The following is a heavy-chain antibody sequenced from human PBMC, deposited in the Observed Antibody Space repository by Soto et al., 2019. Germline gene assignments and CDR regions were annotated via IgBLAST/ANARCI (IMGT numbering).Heavy chain of an antibody. J-gene: IGHJ4*02. Sequence: EVQLVESGGGLVQPGGSLKLSCAASGFTFSGSAMHWVHQASGKGLAWVARIRSKANSYATAYAASVKGRFTISRDDSKNTAYLQMNSLKTEDTAVYYCTRRGYGGLGYAYRDYWGQGTLVTVSS. V-gene: IGHV3-73*01. CDR2: IRSKANSYAT. CDR1: GFTFSGSA. CDR3: TRRGYGGLGYAYRDY. D-gene: IGHD5-12*01.